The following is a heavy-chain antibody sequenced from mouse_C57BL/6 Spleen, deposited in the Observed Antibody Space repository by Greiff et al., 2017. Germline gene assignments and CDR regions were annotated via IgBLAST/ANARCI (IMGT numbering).Heavy chain of an antibody. CDR2: ISSGGDYI. CDR1: GFTFSSYA. V-gene: IGHV5-9-1*02. CDR3: TSYYSNYVPLAY. J-gene: IGHJ3*01. D-gene: IGHD2-5*01. Sequence: EVKLVESGEGLVKPGGSLKLSCAASGFTFSSYAMSWVRQTPEKRLEWVAYISSGGDYIYYADTVKGRFTISRDNARNTLYLQMSSLKSEDTAMYYCTSYYSNYVPLAYWGQGTLVTVSA.